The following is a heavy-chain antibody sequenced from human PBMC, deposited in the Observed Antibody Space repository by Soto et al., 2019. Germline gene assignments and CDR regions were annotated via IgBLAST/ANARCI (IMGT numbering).Heavy chain of an antibody. D-gene: IGHD3-3*01. CDR3: ARPADTIFGVVYYYYGMDV. CDR2: IDPSDSYT. Sequence: PGESLKISCTGSRYSFTSYWISWVRQMPGKGLEWMGRIDPSDSYTNYSPSFQGHVTISADKSIRTAYLQWSSLKASDTAMYYCARPADTIFGVVYYYYGMDVWGQGTTVTVSS. J-gene: IGHJ6*02. V-gene: IGHV5-10-1*01. CDR1: RYSFTSYW.